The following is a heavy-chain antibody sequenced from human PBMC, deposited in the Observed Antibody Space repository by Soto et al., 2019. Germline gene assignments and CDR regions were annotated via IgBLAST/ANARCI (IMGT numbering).Heavy chain of an antibody. V-gene: IGHV1-69*06. CDR3: ARDHVSIMTEAGRSGWFDP. CDR2: IIPLFGTA. Sequence: QVQLVQSGPEVKKPGSSVKVSCKASGGTFRTYVITWVRQAPGQGLEWMGGIIPLFGTANYAQKFQGRVTITADKSTNTAYMELSSLRSEDTAVYYRARDHVSIMTEAGRSGWFDPWGQGTLVTVSS. D-gene: IGHD3-16*01. CDR1: GGTFRTYV. J-gene: IGHJ5*02.